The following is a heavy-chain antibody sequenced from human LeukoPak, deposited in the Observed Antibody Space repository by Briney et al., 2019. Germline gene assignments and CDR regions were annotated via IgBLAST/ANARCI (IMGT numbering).Heavy chain of an antibody. CDR1: GFTFSSYG. J-gene: IGHJ4*02. D-gene: IGHD6-25*01. CDR3: AKDLTEYASAALGY. CDR2: IRYDGSNK. Sequence: GGSLRLSCAAPGFTFSSYGMHWVRQAPGKGLEWVTFIRYDGSNKYYVDSVKGRFTTSRDNSKNTLYLQMNSLRAEDTAVYYCAKDLTEYASAALGYWGQGTLVIVSS. V-gene: IGHV3-30*02.